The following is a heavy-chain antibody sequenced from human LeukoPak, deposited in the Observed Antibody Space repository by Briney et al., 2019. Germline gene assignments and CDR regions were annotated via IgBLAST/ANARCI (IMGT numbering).Heavy chain of an antibody. CDR2: ISPNSGGT. V-gene: IGHV1-2*02. D-gene: IGHD6-13*01. Sequence: ASVKVSCKASGYNFTSHGVNWVRQAPGQGLEWMGWISPNSGGTNYAQKFQGRVTMTRDTSISTAYMELSRLRSDDTAVYYCAREEGMEGSSWTEYWGQGTLVTVSS. CDR1: GYNFTSHG. J-gene: IGHJ4*02. CDR3: AREEGMEGSSWTEY.